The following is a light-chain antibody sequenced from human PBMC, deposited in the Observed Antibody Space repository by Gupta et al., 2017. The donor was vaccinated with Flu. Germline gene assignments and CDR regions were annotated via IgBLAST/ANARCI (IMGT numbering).Light chain of an antibody. V-gene: IGLV2-14*03. CDR3: SSFTTSSTLV. Sequence: QSALTQPASVSGSPGQSITISCTGTSSDIGGYDSVSWYQQHPGKVPKVMIYDASIRPSGISNRFSGSKSDNTASLTISGLQAEDEADYYCSSFTTSSTLVFGGGTKLTVL. CDR2: DAS. J-gene: IGLJ2*01. CDR1: SSDIGGYDS.